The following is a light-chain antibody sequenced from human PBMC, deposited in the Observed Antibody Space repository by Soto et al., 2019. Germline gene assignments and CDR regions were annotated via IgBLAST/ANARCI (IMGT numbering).Light chain of an antibody. V-gene: IGLV1-40*01. J-gene: IGLJ2*01. CDR3: QSYDSSLSCVV. CDR2: GSS. Sequence: QSVLTQPPSVSGAPGQRVTISCTGSSSNIGADNNVHWYQHVPGTAPKLLIFGSSNRPSGVPDRFSASKSGTSASLAITGLQAEDEADYYCQSYDSSLSCVVFGGGTKLTVL. CDR1: SSNIGADNN.